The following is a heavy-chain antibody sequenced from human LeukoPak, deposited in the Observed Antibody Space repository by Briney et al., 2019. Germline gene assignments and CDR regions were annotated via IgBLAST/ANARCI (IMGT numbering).Heavy chain of an antibody. Sequence: PGKSLRLSCAASGFTFSSYWMNWVRQAPGKGLEWVSALYIGGNTYYADSVRGRFTISRDNSKNTLYLQMNSLRAEDTAIYYCMTAAGYNFGQYWGQGTLVTVSS. V-gene: IGHV3-53*01. CDR3: MTAAGYNFGQY. D-gene: IGHD5-18*01. CDR2: LYIGGNT. J-gene: IGHJ4*02. CDR1: GFTFSSYW.